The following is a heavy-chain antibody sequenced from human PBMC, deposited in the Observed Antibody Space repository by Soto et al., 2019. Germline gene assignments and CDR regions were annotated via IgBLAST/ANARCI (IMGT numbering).Heavy chain of an antibody. CDR1: GFSLSTSGMC. J-gene: IGHJ6*02. CDR2: IDWDDDK. Sequence: SGPTLVNPTQTLTPTCTFSGFSLSTSGMCVSWIRQPPGKALEWLALIDWDDDKYYSTSLKTRLTISKDTSKNQVVLTMTNMDPVDTATYYCARTRIAARPEDYYYYGMDVWGQGTTVTVSS. CDR3: ARTRIAARPEDYYYYGMDV. V-gene: IGHV2-70*01. D-gene: IGHD6-6*01.